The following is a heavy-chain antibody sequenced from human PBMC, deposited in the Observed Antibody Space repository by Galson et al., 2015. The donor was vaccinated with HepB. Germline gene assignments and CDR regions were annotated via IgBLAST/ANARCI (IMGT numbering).Heavy chain of an antibody. V-gene: IGHV3-43*01. D-gene: IGHD6-13*01. J-gene: IGHJ4*02. Sequence: SLRLSCAASGFTFDDYTMHWVRQAPGKGLEWVSLISWDGGSTYYADSVKGRFTISRDNSKNSLYLQMNSLRTEDTALYYCAKDIAAAGFHLDYWGQGTLVTVSS. CDR2: ISWDGGST. CDR1: GFTFDDYT. CDR3: AKDIAAAGFHLDY.